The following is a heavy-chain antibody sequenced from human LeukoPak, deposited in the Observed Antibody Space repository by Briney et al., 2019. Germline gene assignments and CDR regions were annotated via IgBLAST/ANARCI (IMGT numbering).Heavy chain of an antibody. CDR2: ISGSGGST. J-gene: IGHJ4*02. CDR3: AKADSGYDYTQNYYDSSGYYLPFDY. Sequence: GGSLRLSCAASGFTFSSYAMGWVRQAPGKGLEWVSAISGSGGSTYYADFVKGRFTISRDNSENTLYLQMDSLRAEDTAVYYCAKADSGYDYTQNYYDSSGYYLPFDYWGQGTLVTVSS. CDR1: GFTFSSYA. V-gene: IGHV3-23*01. D-gene: IGHD3-22*01.